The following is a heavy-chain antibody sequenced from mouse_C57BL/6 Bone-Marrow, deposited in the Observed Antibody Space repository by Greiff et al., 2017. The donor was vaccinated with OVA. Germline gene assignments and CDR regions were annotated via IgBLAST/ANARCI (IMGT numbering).Heavy chain of an antibody. V-gene: IGHV1-72*01. CDR1: GYTFTSYW. D-gene: IGHD2-4*01. CDR3: AIYDYDGSYFDY. Sequence: QVQLQQPGAELVKPGASVTLSCKASGYTFTSYWMHWVQQWPGRGLEWIGRIEPNSGGTKYNAKIKSKATLTVDKHSRTTYMQLSGLTSEDSAVYYCAIYDYDGSYFDYWGQGTTLTVSS. CDR2: IEPNSGGT. J-gene: IGHJ2*01.